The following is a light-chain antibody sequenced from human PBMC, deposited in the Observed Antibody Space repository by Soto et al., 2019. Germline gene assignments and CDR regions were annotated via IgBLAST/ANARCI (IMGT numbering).Light chain of an antibody. J-gene: IGKJ4*01. V-gene: IGKV3-15*01. Sequence: EIVMTQSPDTLSVSPGERVTLSCRASPSISTYLAWYQHTPGQAPRLLIYGASTRATGIPARFSGSGSVTEFTLTISSLQSEDFAIYYCQQYNKWPPLTFGGGTKVEIK. CDR3: QQYNKWPPLT. CDR2: GAS. CDR1: PSISTY.